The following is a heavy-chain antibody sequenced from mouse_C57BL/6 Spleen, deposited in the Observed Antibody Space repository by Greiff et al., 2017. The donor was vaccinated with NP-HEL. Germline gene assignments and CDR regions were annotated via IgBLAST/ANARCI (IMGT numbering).Heavy chain of an antibody. CDR3: ARPYDYSYFDV. D-gene: IGHD2-3*01. CDR2: ISSGSSTI. V-gene: IGHV5-17*01. Sequence: DVMLVESGGGLVKPGGSLKLSCAASGFTFSDYGMHWVRQAPEKGLEWVAYISSGSSTIYYVDTVKGRFTISRDNAKNTLFLQMTSLRSEDTAMYYCARPYDYSYFDVWGTGTTVTVSS. J-gene: IGHJ1*03. CDR1: GFTFSDYG.